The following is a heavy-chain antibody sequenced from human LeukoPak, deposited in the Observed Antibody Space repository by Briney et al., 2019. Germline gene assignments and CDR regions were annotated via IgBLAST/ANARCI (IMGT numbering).Heavy chain of an antibody. J-gene: IGHJ6*03. CDR3: ARGNGYSYGLDYYYYYMDV. Sequence: SETLSLTCAVYGGSFSGYYWSWIRQPPGKGLEWIGYIYYSGSTNYNPSLKSRVTISVDTSKNQFSLKLSSVTAADTAVYYCARGNGYSYGLDYYYYYMDVWGKGTTVTVSS. CDR2: IYYSGST. D-gene: IGHD5-18*01. V-gene: IGHV4-59*01. CDR1: GGSFSGYY.